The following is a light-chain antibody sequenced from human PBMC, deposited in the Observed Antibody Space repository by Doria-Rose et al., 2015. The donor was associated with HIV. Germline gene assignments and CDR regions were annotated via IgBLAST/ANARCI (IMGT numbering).Light chain of an antibody. Sequence: TQSPESLGMSLGERATLNCKSNQSLLYTSKNYLAWYQQKPGQPPKMLIYWASTRQSGVPARVSGSVSGTDFTLTISSLEAEDVAVYYCQQYYDTPSFGPGTTVDIK. CDR3: QQYYDTPS. CDR2: WAS. V-gene: IGKV4-1*01. J-gene: IGKJ3*01. CDR1: QSLLYTSKNY.